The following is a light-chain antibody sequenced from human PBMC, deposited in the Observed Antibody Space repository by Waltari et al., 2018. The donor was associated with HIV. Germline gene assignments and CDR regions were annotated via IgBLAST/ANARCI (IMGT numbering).Light chain of an antibody. CDR2: GAS. Sequence: EIVMTQFPATLSVSPGERVNLSCRASQRVSDNLAWYQKKPGQAPRLLIYGASSRATEIPDRCSGSGSGTEFTLSISSPQSDDFALYYCQQYNNWPFTFGPGTKVDFK. V-gene: IGKV3-15*01. CDR1: QRVSDN. CDR3: QQYNNWPFT. J-gene: IGKJ3*01.